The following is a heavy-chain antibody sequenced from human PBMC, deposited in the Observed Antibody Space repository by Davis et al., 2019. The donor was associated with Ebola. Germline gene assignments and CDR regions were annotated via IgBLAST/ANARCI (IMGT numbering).Heavy chain of an antibody. CDR1: GYTFTSYA. V-gene: IGHV1-3*01. Sequence: ASVKVSCKASGYTFTSYAMHWVRQAPGQRLEWMGWINAGNGNTKYSQKFQGRVTMTTDTSTSTAYMELRSLRSDDTAVYYCARDYSSSPWDYWGQGTLVTISS. D-gene: IGHD6-6*01. CDR3: ARDYSSSPWDY. J-gene: IGHJ4*02. CDR2: INAGNGNT.